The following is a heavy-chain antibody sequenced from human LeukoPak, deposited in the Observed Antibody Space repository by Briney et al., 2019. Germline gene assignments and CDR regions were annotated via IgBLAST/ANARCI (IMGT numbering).Heavy chain of an antibody. J-gene: IGHJ5*02. CDR2: INPNGGGT. CDR3: ARDLAYGDPPSGFDP. V-gene: IGHV1-2*02. CDR1: GYTFTGYY. D-gene: IGHD4-17*01. Sequence: ASVKVSCKASGYTFTGYYMHWVRQAPGQGLEWMGWINPNGGGTNYAQKFQGRVTMTRDTSITTAYMELSSLRSDDTAVYFCARDLAYGDPPSGFDPWSQGTLVTVSS.